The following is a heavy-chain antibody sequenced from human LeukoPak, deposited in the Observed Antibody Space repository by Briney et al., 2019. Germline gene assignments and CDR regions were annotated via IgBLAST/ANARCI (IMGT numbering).Heavy chain of an antibody. CDR2: IKQDGSEK. Sequence: PGGSLRLSCAASGFTFSSYWMSWVRQAPGKGLEWVANIKQDGSEKYYVDSVKGRFTISRDNAKNSLYLQMNSLRAEDTAVYYCARVGDGWVYYYMDVWGKGTTVTVSS. V-gene: IGHV3-7*01. J-gene: IGHJ6*03. D-gene: IGHD3-16*01. CDR3: ARVGDGWVYYYMDV. CDR1: GFTFSSYW.